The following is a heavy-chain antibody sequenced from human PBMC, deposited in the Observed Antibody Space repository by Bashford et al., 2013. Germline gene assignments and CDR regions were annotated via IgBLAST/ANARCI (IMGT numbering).Heavy chain of an antibody. CDR3: AREARQYYDYVWGSYIYYFDY. V-gene: IGHV1-46*01. CDR2: INPSGGST. D-gene: IGHD3-16*01. Sequence: ASVKVSCKASGYTFTNYYIHWVRQAPGQGLEWMGIINPSGGSTIYAQKFQGRISMTRDTSENQYTSKNQFSLRLRSVTAADTAVYYCAREARQYYDYVWGSYIYYFDYWGQGTLVTVSS. CDR1: GYTFTNYY. J-gene: IGHJ4*02.